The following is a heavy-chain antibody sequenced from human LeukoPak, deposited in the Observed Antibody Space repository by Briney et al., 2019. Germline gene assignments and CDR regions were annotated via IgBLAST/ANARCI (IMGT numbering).Heavy chain of an antibody. V-gene: IGHV3-48*03. D-gene: IGHD5/OR15-5a*01. J-gene: IGHJ4*02. CDR3: ARDHVYGGADY. CDR2: ISSSGSSI. CDR1: GFTFSSYE. Sequence: GGSLRLSCAASGFTFSSYEMNWVRQAPGKGLEWVSYISSSGSSIYYADSVKGRFTISRDNSKSSLFLQMNSLRTEDTALYYCARDHVYGGADYWGQGTLVTVSS.